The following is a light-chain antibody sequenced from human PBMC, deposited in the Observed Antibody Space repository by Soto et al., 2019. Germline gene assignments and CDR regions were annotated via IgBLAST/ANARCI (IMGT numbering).Light chain of an antibody. CDR1: SSDVGSYNL. Sequence: QSALTQPASVSGSPGQSITISCTGTSSDVGSYNLVSWYQQHPGKAPKLMIYEVSKRPSGVSNRFSGSKSGKTASLTISGLQADEEADYYCCSYAGSRRVFGTGTKVTVL. V-gene: IGLV2-23*02. CDR2: EVS. CDR3: CSYAGSRRV. J-gene: IGLJ1*01.